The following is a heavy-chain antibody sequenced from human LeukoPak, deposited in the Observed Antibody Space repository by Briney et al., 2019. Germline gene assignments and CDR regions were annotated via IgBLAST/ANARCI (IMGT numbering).Heavy chain of an antibody. CDR3: ARSVTVALYFDY. J-gene: IGHJ4*02. CDR1: GFTFSSYS. Sequence: GGSLRLSCAASGFTFSSYSMNWVRQAPGKGLEWVSSISSSSSYIYYADSVKGRFTISRDNSKNTLYLQMNSLRAEDTAVYYCARSVTVALYFDYWGQGTLVTVSS. D-gene: IGHD4-17*01. V-gene: IGHV3-21*04. CDR2: ISSSSSYI.